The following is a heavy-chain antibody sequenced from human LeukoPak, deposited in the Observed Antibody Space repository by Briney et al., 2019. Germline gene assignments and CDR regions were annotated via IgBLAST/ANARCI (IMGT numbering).Heavy chain of an antibody. CDR3: ARQHDSYHYYYVDV. D-gene: IGHD6-13*01. CDR1: GYSISSGYY. CDR2: LYHSDSI. V-gene: IGHV4-38-2*01. J-gene: IGHJ6*03. Sequence: SETLSLTXAVSGYSISSGYYWIWIRQPPGKGLEWIGSLYHSDSIYYNPSLESRVTMSVDTSKNQFSLKLSFVTAADTAVYYCARQHDSYHYYYVDVWGTGTTVTVSS.